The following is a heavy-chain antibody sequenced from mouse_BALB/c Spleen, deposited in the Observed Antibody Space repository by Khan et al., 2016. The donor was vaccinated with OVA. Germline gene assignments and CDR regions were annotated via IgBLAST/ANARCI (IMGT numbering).Heavy chain of an antibody. D-gene: IGHD3-1*01. J-gene: IGHJ3*01. CDR3: ARGGSSGPAWFTY. CDR2: IRYDGDS. CDR1: GYSITSGYF. V-gene: IGHV3-6*02. Sequence: EVQLQESGPGLVKSSQSLSLTCSVTGYSITSGYFWNWIRQFPGNNLEWMGYIRYDGDSNYNPSLKNRISITRDTSKNQFFLKLNSVTPEDTATCYCARGGSSGPAWFTYWGQGTLVTVSA.